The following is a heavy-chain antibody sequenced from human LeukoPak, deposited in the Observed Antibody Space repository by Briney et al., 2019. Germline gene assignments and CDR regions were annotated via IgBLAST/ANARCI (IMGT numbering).Heavy chain of an antibody. J-gene: IGHJ6*02. V-gene: IGHV1-69*13. CDR1: GGTFSSYA. Sequence: SVKVSCKASGGTFSSYAISWVRQAPGQGLEWMGGIIPIFGTANYAQKFQGRVTITADESTSTAYMELSSLRSEDTAVYYCARESPYVYGDYSNGMDVWGQGTTVTVSS. CDR3: ARESPYVYGDYSNGMDV. D-gene: IGHD4-17*01. CDR2: IIPIFGTA.